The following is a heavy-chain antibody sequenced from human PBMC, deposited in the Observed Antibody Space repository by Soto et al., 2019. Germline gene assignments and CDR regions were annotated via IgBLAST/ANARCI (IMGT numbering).Heavy chain of an antibody. CDR3: ARPLDTSGWNDY. CDR1: GYSFTSYW. V-gene: IGHV5-51*01. Sequence: GESLETSWKGSGYSFTSYWNGWVRQMSGKGLEWMGIIYSGDSDTRYSPSFEGQVTISADKSISTAYLQWSSLNASDTATYYSARPLDTSGWNDYWGQGTLVTVSS. J-gene: IGHJ4*02. D-gene: IGHD6-19*01. CDR2: IYSGDSDT.